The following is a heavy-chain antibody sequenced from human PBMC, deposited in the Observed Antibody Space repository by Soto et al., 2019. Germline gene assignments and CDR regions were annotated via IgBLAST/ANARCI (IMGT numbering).Heavy chain of an antibody. V-gene: IGHV3-33*01. CDR3: ARDRARFGELDFDY. CDR2: IWYDGSNK. Sequence: PGGSLRLSCAASGFTFSSYGMHWVRQAPGKGLEWVAVIWYDGSNKYYADSVKGRFTISRDNSKNTLYLQMNSLRAEDTAVYYCARDRARFGELDFDYWGQGTLVTVSS. J-gene: IGHJ4*02. CDR1: GFTFSSYG. D-gene: IGHD3-10*01.